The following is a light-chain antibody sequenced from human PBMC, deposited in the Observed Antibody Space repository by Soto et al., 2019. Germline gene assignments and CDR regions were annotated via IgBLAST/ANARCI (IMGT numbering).Light chain of an antibody. J-gene: IGKJ4*01. V-gene: IGKV3-20*01. CDR2: GVS. CDR3: QQYSSSPLT. Sequence: IVSTQSPGTLSLSPGERATLSCRASQSVSNSYLAWYQQKPGQAPRLLIYGVSSRATGIPDRFSGSGSGTDFTLTITRLEPEDFAVYYCQQYSSSPLTFGGGTKVDIK. CDR1: QSVSNSY.